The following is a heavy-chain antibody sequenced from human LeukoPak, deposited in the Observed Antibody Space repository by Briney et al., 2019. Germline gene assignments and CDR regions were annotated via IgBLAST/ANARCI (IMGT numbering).Heavy chain of an antibody. J-gene: IGHJ4*01. CDR1: GLSFSDSY. Sequence: GGSLRLSCVGSGLSFSDSYMTWIRQTPGMGLESLAYISGMGHDIYYAYSVKGRFTISRDNAKNSLYLQMNSLRPEDTALYYCATGPRSLPYWGPGTLVTVSS. CDR2: ISGMGHDI. CDR3: ATGPRSLPY. D-gene: IGHD4-23*01. V-gene: IGHV3-11*01.